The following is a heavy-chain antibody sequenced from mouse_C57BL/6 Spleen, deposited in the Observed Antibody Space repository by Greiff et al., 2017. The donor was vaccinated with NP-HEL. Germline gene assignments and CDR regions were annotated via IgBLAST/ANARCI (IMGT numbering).Heavy chain of an antibody. CDR1: GYTFTSYT. CDR2: INPSSGYT. D-gene: IGHD2-4*01. V-gene: IGHV1-4*01. J-gene: IGHJ2*01. Sequence: QVHVKQSGAELARPGASVKMSCKASGYTFTSYTMHWVKQRPGQGLEWIGYINPSSGYTKYNQKFKDKATLTADKSSSTAYMQLSSLTSEDSAVYYCVNDYDGPYFDYWGQGTTLTVSS. CDR3: VNDYDGPYFDY.